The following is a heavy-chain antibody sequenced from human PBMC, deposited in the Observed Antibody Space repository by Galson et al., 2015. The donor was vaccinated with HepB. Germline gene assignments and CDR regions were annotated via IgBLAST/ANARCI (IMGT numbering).Heavy chain of an antibody. D-gene: IGHD3-22*01. Sequence: SVKVSCKASGGTFSSYAISWVRQAPGQGLEWMGGIIPIFGAPTFAQKFQGRVTITADESTTTAYVELSSLNFEDTAVYYCASGGYSYGSGTFELYYHALDVWGQGTTVTVSS. CDR1: GGTFSSYA. CDR3: ASGGYSYGSGTFELYYHALDV. J-gene: IGHJ6*02. CDR2: IIPIFGAP. V-gene: IGHV1-69*13.